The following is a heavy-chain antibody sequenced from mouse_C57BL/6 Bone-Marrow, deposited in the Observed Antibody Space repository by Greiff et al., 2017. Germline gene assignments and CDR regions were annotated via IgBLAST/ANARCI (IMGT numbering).Heavy chain of an antibody. CDR3: ARKRDYSNTWFAY. Sequence: VQLQQPGAELVKPGASVKLSCKASGYTFTSYWMHWVKQRPGQGLEWIGMIHPNSGSTNYNEKFKSKATLTVDKSSSTAYMQLSSLTSEYSAVYFCARKRDYSNTWFAYWGQGTLVTVSA. V-gene: IGHV1-64*01. J-gene: IGHJ3*01. CDR2: IHPNSGST. CDR1: GYTFTSYW. D-gene: IGHD2-5*01.